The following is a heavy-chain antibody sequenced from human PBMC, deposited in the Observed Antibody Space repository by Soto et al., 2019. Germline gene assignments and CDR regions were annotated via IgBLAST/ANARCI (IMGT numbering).Heavy chain of an antibody. CDR2: IDPSDSYT. J-gene: IGHJ6*02. CDR3: AGHRYCSGGSCYSGYYGMDV. CDR1: VYSFTSYC. V-gene: IGHV5-10-1*01. D-gene: IGHD2-15*01. Sequence: PGESLKISCKGSVYSFTSYCISWVRQMPGKGLEWMWRIDPSDSYTNYSPSFQGHVTISADKSISTAYRQWSSLKASDTAMYYCAGHRYCSGGSCYSGYYGMDVWGQGTTVNVSS.